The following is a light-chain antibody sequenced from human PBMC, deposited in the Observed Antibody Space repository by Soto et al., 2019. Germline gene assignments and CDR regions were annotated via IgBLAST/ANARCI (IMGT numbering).Light chain of an antibody. Sequence: QSVLTQPPSMSGAPGQRVTISCTGSSSNIGAGYDVHWYQQLPGTPPKLLIYLNNDRPSGVPDRFSGSKSGTSASLAITGLRADDEAVHYCQSSDNSLPRLVIFGGGTKLTVL. CDR1: SSNIGAGYD. V-gene: IGLV1-40*01. CDR2: LNN. J-gene: IGLJ2*01. CDR3: QSSDNSLPRLVI.